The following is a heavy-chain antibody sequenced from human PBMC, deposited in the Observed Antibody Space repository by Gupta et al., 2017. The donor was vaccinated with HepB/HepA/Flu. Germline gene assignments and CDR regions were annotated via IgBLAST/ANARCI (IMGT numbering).Heavy chain of an antibody. CDR2: VYNSVST. D-gene: IGHD2-21*01. CDR1: GDSISDFIYY. Sequence: HLQLQESGPRLVKPSETLSLTCTVSGDSISDFIYYWGWIRQPPGKGLEWIGSVYNSVSTHYNPSLRGRISIGIDTSKNEFSLNLNSVTAADTAVYFCARNSSDMTSRSKFPCDFWGQGTLVTVSS. V-gene: IGHV4-39*01. J-gene: IGHJ4*02. CDR3: ARNSSDMTSRSKFPCDF.